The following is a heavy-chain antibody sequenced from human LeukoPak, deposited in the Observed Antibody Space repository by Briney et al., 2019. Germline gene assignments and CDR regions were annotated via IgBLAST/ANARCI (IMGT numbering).Heavy chain of an antibody. Sequence: GGSLRLSCTACLLIFTSYAMTLVRQAPGKGLEGVSEISGDGGTTSYADSVKGRFTVSRDNSKTTVYLQMNSLRAEDTAVYFCARDPRGYTGYDFRGPDTYYFDHWGQGTLVTVSS. V-gene: IGHV3-23*01. D-gene: IGHD5-12*01. CDR2: ISGDGGTT. CDR1: LLIFTSYA. J-gene: IGHJ4*02. CDR3: ARDPRGYTGYDFRGPDTYYFDH.